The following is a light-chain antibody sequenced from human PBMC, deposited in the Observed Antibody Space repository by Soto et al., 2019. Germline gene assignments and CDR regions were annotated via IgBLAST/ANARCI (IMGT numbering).Light chain of an antibody. CDR2: DAS. J-gene: IGKJ4*01. CDR1: ESVVSNY. Sequence: EIVLTQSPGTLSLSPGERATLSCRATESVVSNYLAWYQLKPGQAPRLLIYDASSRATGIPDRFSGSGSGTDFTLTISSLEPEDFAVYFCQQRAGWPPTFGGGTKVDIK. CDR3: QQRAGWPPT. V-gene: IGKV3D-20*02.